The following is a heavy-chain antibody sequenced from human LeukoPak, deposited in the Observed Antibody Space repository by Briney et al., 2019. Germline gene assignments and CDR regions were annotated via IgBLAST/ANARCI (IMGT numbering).Heavy chain of an antibody. D-gene: IGHD3-22*01. Sequence: ASVKVSCKASGYTFTSYGISWVRQAPGQGLEWMGWISAYNGNTNYAQKLQGRVTMTTDTSTSTAYMELRSLRSDDTAVYYCARGVYDSSGYYFWWFDPWGQGTLVTVSS. CDR2: ISAYNGNT. CDR1: GYTFTSYG. V-gene: IGHV1-18*01. CDR3: ARGVYDSSGYYFWWFDP. J-gene: IGHJ5*02.